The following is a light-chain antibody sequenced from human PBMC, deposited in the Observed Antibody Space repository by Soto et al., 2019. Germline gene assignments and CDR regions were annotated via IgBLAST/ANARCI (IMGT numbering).Light chain of an antibody. V-gene: IGLV2-14*03. CDR3: ASWTTSTTRI. CDR1: SSDIGAYNF. CDR2: DVN. J-gene: IGLJ2*01. Sequence: QSVLTQPASVSGSPGQSITISCTGTSSDIGAYNFVSWYQQHPGKAPKLMLYDVNIRPSGVSNRFSGSKSGNTASLTISGLQAEDGADYYCASWTTSTTRIFGGGTQLTFL.